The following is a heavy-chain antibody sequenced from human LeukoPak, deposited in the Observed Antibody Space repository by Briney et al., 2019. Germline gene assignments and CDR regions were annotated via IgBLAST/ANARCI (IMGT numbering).Heavy chain of an antibody. CDR1: GYTLTELS. D-gene: IGHD1-26*01. J-gene: IGHJ4*02. Sequence: ASVTVSCKFSGYTLTELSMHWVRQAPGKGLEWMGGFDPEDGETIYAQKFQGRVTMNEDTSTDTAYMELSSLRSEYSAVYYCGTRGRVGDYWGQGTLVTVSS. CDR2: FDPEDGET. CDR3: GTRGRVGDY. V-gene: IGHV1-24*01.